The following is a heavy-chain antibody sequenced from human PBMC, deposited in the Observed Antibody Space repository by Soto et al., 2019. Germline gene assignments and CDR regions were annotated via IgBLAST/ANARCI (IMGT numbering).Heavy chain of an antibody. CDR3: ARGGVFFFAAPTTHFDS. CDR2: MNPNSGNT. D-gene: IGHD3-10*01. V-gene: IGHV1-8*01. Sequence: ASVKVSCKASGYTFTSYDINWVRQATGQGLEWMGWMNPNSGNTGYAQKFQGRVTMTRNTSISTAYMELSSLRSEDTAVYYCARGGVFFFAAPTTHFDSWCQGNLVTVSS. CDR1: GYTFTSYD. J-gene: IGHJ4*02.